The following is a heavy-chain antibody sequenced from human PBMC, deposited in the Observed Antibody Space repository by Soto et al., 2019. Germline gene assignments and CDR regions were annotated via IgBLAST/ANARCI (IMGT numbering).Heavy chain of an antibody. CDR3: AAVRGGTAMGDDAFDI. V-gene: IGHV1-18*01. CDR1: GYTFTSYG. D-gene: IGHD5-18*01. CDR2: ISAYNGNT. Sequence: ASVKVSCKASGYTFTSYGISWVRQAPGQGLEWIGWISAYNGNTNYAQKFQERVTMTRDTSTSTAYMELSSLRSEDTAVYYCAAVRGGTAMGDDAFDIWGQGTMVTVSS. J-gene: IGHJ3*02.